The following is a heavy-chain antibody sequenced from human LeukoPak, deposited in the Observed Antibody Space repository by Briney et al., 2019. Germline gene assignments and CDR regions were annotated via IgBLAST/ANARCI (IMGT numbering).Heavy chain of an antibody. D-gene: IGHD4-17*01. CDR2: ISSSGSTK. J-gene: IGHJ4*02. V-gene: IGHV3-11*04. CDR1: GFTFSDYY. Sequence: GGSLRLSCAASGFTFSDYYMSWIRQAPGKGLEWVSYISSSGSTKYYADSVKGRFTISRDNAKNSLYLQMNSLRAEDTAVYYCARDPTVTTLDYWGQGTLVTVSS. CDR3: ARDPTVTTLDY.